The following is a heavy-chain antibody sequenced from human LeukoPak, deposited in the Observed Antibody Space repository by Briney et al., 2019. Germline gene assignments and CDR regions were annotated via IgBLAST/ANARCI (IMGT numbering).Heavy chain of an antibody. CDR1: GFTFSSYA. Sequence: GGSLRLSCAASGFTFSSYAMSWVRQAPGEGLEWVSAISGSGGSTYYADSVKGRFTISRDNSKNTLYLQMNSLRAEDTAVYYCAKQPGRIVVAYFDYWGQGTLVTVSS. J-gene: IGHJ4*02. V-gene: IGHV3-23*01. CDR2: ISGSGGST. CDR3: AKQPGRIVVAYFDY. D-gene: IGHD3-22*01.